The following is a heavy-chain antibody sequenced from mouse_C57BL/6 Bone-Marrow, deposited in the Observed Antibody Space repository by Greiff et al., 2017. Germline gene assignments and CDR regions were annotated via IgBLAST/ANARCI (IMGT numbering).Heavy chain of an antibody. CDR2: ISSGSSTI. D-gene: IGHD1-1*01. Sequence: EVKVVESGGGLVKPGGSLKLSCAASGFTFSDYGMHWVRQAPEQGLEWVAYISSGSSTIYYADTVKGRFTISRDNAKNTLFLHMTSLRSEDTAMYYCARGDYGSSFDYWGQGTTLTVSS. J-gene: IGHJ2*01. CDR3: ARGDYGSSFDY. V-gene: IGHV5-17*01. CDR1: GFTFSDYG.